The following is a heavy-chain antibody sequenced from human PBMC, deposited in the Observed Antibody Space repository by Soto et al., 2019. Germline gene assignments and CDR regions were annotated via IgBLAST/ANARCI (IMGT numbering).Heavy chain of an antibody. CDR2: INHSGST. V-gene: IGHV4-34*01. CDR3: ARGRHILTGYYRADY. CDR1: GGSFSGYY. J-gene: IGHJ4*02. D-gene: IGHD3-9*01. Sequence: SETLSLTCAVYGGSFSGYYWSWIRQPPGKGLEWIGEINHSGSTNYNPSLKSRVTISVDTSKNQFSLKLSSVTAADTAVYYCARGRHILTGYYRADYWGQGTLVTVSS.